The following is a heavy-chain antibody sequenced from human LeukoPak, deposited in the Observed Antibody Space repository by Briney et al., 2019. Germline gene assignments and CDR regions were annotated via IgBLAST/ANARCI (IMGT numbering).Heavy chain of an antibody. J-gene: IGHJ4*02. Sequence: SQTLSLTCAVSGGSISSGGYSWSWIRQPPGKGLGWIGYIYHSGSTYYNPSLKSRVTISVDRSKNQFSLKLSSVTAADTAVYYCARGPLYYYDSSGYYSPYYFDYWGQGTLVTVSS. CDR2: IYHSGST. CDR3: ARGPLYYYDSSGYYSPYYFDY. CDR1: GGSISSGGYS. V-gene: IGHV4-30-2*01. D-gene: IGHD3-22*01.